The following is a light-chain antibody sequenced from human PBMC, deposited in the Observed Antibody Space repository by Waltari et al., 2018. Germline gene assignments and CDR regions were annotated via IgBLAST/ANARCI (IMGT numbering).Light chain of an antibody. CDR2: KAS. CDR3: QQHSNYWT. J-gene: IGKJ1*01. CDR1: QNINSW. Sequence: DIQMTQSPSTLSASVGDRVTITCRASQNINSWLAWYQQKPGKAPKLLIYKASSLESGVPSRFSGSGSGTEFTLTISSLQPDDFATYYYQQHSNYWTFGQGTKVEIK. V-gene: IGKV1-5*03.